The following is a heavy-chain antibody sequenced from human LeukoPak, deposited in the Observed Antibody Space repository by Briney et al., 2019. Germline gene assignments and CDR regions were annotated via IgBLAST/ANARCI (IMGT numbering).Heavy chain of an antibody. V-gene: IGHV1-18*01. D-gene: IGHD3-22*01. J-gene: IGHJ4*02. CDR1: GYTFTSYG. Sequence: ASVKVSCKASGYTFTSYGISWVRQAPGQGLGWMGWISAYNGNTNYAQKLQGRVTMTTDTSTSTAYMELRSLRSDDTAVYYCARGGFYYDSSGYLFDYWGQGTLVTVSS. CDR3: ARGGFYYDSSGYLFDY. CDR2: ISAYNGNT.